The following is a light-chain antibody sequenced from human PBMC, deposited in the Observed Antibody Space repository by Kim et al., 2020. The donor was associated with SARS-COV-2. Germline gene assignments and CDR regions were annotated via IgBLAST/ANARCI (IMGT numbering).Light chain of an antibody. Sequence: SSGERATLSCRASQSVGRSYIAWYQQKPAQAPRLLIYGTSNRATGIPDRFSGSGSGTDFTLTINRLEPEDCAVYYCQQYAMIPPYTFGQGTKLEI. J-gene: IGKJ2*01. CDR2: GTS. CDR1: QSVGRSY. CDR3: QQYAMIPPYT. V-gene: IGKV3-20*01.